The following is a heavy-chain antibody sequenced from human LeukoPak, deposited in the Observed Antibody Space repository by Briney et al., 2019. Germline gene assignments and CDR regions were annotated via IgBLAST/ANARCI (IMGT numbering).Heavy chain of an antibody. Sequence: SQTLSLTCVISGDSVSSYSAVWSWIRQSPSRGLEWLGRTYYRSKWFNGYALSVKSRMTINPDTSKNQISLQLNSVTREDTAVYFCARERSLDGYNLFDYWGQGTLVTVSS. CDR2: TYYRSKWFN. CDR1: GDSVSSYSAV. CDR3: ARERSLDGYNLFDY. J-gene: IGHJ4*02. V-gene: IGHV6-1*01. D-gene: IGHD5-24*01.